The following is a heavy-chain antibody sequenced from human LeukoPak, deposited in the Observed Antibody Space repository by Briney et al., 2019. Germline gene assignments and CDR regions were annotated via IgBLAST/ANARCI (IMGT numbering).Heavy chain of an antibody. CDR3: VKDRVRVTMVRGGFDY. J-gene: IGHJ4*02. Sequence: PGGSLRLSCSASGFTFSSYAMHWVRQAPGKGLEYVSAISSNGGSTYYADSVKGRFTISRDNSKNTLYLQMSSLRAEDTAVYYCVKDRVRVTMVRGGFDYWGQGTLVTVSS. CDR1: GFTFSSYA. D-gene: IGHD3-10*01. CDR2: ISSNGGST. V-gene: IGHV3-64D*06.